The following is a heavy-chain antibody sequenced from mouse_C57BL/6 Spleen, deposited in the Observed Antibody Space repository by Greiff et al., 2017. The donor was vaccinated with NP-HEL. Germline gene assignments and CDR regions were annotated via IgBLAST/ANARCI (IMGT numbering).Heavy chain of an antibody. J-gene: IGHJ3*01. CDR2: IYPGSGST. D-gene: IGHD2-3*01. Sequence: QVQLQQPGAELVKPGASVKMSCMASGYTFTSYWITWVKQRPGQGLEWIRDIYPGSGSTNYNEKFKSKATLTVDTSSSTAYMKLSSLTSVDSAVYYCAIDDGYPAWFAYWGQGTLFTVSA. V-gene: IGHV1-55*01. CDR1: GYTFTSYW. CDR3: AIDDGYPAWFAY.